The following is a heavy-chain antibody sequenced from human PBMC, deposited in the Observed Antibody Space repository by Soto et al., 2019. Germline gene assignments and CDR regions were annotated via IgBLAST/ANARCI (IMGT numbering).Heavy chain of an antibody. D-gene: IGHD1-26*01. V-gene: IGHV4-31*03. CDR2: IYYSGNT. Sequence: PSETLSLTCTVSGGSINSGGYYWSWIRQHPGEGLEWIGHIYYSGNTYYHPSLKSRITISIDTSKNQFSLQLTPVTAADTATYYCAGGSPSAWELPFFWGQGTLVTVSS. CDR3: AGGSPSAWELPFF. J-gene: IGHJ4*02. CDR1: GGSINSGGYY.